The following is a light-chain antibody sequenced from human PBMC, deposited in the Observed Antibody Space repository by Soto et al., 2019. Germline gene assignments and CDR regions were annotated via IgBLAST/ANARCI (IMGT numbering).Light chain of an antibody. J-gene: IGLJ1*01. Sequence: QSALTQPASVSGSPGQSITISCTGTSSDVGGYNNVSWYQQHPGKAPKLMIYEVSNRPSGVSDRFSGSKSGNTASLTISGLQAEDEADYHCSSYTSSTALVFGTGTKLTVL. CDR3: SSYTSSTALV. CDR1: SSDVGGYNN. CDR2: EVS. V-gene: IGLV2-14*01.